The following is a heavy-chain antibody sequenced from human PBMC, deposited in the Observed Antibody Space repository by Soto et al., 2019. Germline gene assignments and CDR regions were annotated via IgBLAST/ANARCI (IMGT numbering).Heavy chain of an antibody. J-gene: IGHJ6*02. CDR2: ISGTDGGT. V-gene: IGHV3-23*01. Sequence: EVHLLESGGGLVQPGGSLRLSCAASGFTFSNYAMTWVRQAPGKGLEWVSVISGTDGGTNNADSAKGRFTTSRDNSKNTLYLQMNSLRAEDTAVYYCAKRAFYGSGIPNYYGMDVWGQGTAVTVSS. CDR3: AKRAFYGSGIPNYYGMDV. CDR1: GFTFSNYA. D-gene: IGHD3-10*01.